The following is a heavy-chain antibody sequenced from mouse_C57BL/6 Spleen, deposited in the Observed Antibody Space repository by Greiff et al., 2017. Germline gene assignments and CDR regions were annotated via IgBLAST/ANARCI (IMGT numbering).Heavy chain of an antibody. CDR1: GYTFTDYE. D-gene: IGHD1-1*01. Sequence: VKLQESGAELVRPGASVTLSCKASGYTFTDYEMHWVKQTPVHGLEWIGAIDPETGGTAYNQKFKGKAILTADKSSSTAYMELRSLTSEDSAVYYCTRVTTVVGPAYWYFDVWGTGTTVTVSS. V-gene: IGHV1-15*01. CDR2: IDPETGGT. J-gene: IGHJ1*03. CDR3: TRVTTVVGPAYWYFDV.